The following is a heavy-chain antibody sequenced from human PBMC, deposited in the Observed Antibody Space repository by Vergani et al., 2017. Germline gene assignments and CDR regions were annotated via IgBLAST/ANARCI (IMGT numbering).Heavy chain of an antibody. J-gene: IGHJ4*02. CDR2: IKQDGSET. D-gene: IGHD2-21*01. V-gene: IGHV3-7*01. Sequence: EVQLVESGGGLVQPGGSLRLSCAASGFTFSSYWMRWVRQAPGKGLEWVANIKQDGSETYYVDSVTGRFTISRDNAKNSLYLQMNSLRAEDTAVYYCARERDWGDLDYWGQGTLVTVSS. CDR1: GFTFSSYW. CDR3: ARERDWGDLDY.